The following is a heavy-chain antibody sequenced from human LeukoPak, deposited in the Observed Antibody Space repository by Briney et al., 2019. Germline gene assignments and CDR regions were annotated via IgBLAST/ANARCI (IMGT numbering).Heavy chain of an antibody. D-gene: IGHD4-17*01. Sequence: GGSLRLSCAASGFTFSSYAMHWVRQAPGKGLEWVAVISYDGSNKYYADSVKGRFTISRDNSKNTLYLQMNSLRAEDTAVYYCAKDPHDYGDYYFDYWGQGTLVTVSS. CDR1: GFTFSSYA. CDR2: ISYDGSNK. V-gene: IGHV3-30*04. CDR3: AKDPHDYGDYYFDY. J-gene: IGHJ4*02.